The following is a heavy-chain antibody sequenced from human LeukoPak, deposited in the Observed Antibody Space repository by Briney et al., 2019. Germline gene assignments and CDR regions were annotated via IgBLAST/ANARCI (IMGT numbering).Heavy chain of an antibody. J-gene: IGHJ5*02. D-gene: IGHD2-2*01. V-gene: IGHV3-21*01. CDR2: ISSSSSYI. CDR1: GFIFSSYS. CDR3: ARDLVVPAAENNWFDP. Sequence: GGSLRLSCAASGFIFSSYSMNWVRQAPGKGLEWVSSISSSSSYIYYADSVKGRFTISRDNAKNSLYLQMNSLRAEDTAVYYCARDLVVPAAENNWFDPWGQGTLVTVSS.